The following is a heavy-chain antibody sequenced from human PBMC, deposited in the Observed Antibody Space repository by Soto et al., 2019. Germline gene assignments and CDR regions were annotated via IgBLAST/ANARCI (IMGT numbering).Heavy chain of an antibody. CDR3: AKYTRTERLGER. CDR1: GFTFGSYH. D-gene: IGHD1-26*01. V-gene: IGHV3-23*01. Sequence: GGSLRLSCAASGFTFGSYHMAWVRQAPGKGLEWVSAVSSGGDYKFYIDSVRGRFTVSRDNSNSMVYLEMSSLRADDTALYFCAKYTRTERLGERWGQGTLVIVPS. CDR2: VSSGGDYK. J-gene: IGHJ4*02.